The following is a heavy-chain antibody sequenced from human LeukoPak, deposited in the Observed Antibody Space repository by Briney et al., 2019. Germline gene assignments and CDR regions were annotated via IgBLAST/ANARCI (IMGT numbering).Heavy chain of an antibody. D-gene: IGHD2-2*01. Sequence: GGSLRLSCSASGFTFNTYAMHWVRQTPGKGLEYVSAISNNGGITYYADSVKGRFTISRDNSKNTLYLQMNTLRAEDTAVYYCVKRLYCSTTNCYDYFDYWAREPWSPSPQ. J-gene: IGHJ4*02. CDR2: ISNNGGIT. V-gene: IGHV3-64D*06. CDR1: GFTFNTYA. CDR3: VKRLYCSTTNCYDYFDY.